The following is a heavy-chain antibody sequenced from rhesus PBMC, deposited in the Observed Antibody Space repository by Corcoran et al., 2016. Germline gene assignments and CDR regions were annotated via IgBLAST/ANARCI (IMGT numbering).Heavy chain of an antibody. V-gene: IGHV4-106*01. D-gene: IGHD4-29*01. J-gene: IGHJ4*01. CDR2: IYGSGGGT. Sequence: QVQLQESGPGLVKPSETLSLTCAVSGGPISDDYYWSGIRPPPGKGLEWIGYIYGSGGGTNYNPSFKNRVTISIDTSKNQFSLKLSSVTAADTAVYYCARDGTVANFDYWGQGVLVTVSS. CDR3: ARDGTVANFDY. CDR1: GGPISDDYY.